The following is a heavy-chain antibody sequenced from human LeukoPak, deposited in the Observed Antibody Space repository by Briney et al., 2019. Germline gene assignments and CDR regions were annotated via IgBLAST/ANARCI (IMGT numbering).Heavy chain of an antibody. J-gene: IGHJ3*02. Sequence: PGGSLRPSCAASGFTFSSYSMNWVRQAPGKGLEWVSSISNSSSYIYYADSVKGRFTISRDNAKNSLYLQMNSLRAEDTAVYYCARGYYYELLDAFDIWGQGTMVTVSS. D-gene: IGHD3-22*01. CDR1: GFTFSSYS. V-gene: IGHV3-21*01. CDR2: ISNSSSYI. CDR3: ARGYYYELLDAFDI.